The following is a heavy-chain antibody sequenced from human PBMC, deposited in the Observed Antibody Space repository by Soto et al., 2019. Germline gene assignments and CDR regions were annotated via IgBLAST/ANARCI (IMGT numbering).Heavy chain of an antibody. J-gene: IGHJ4*02. CDR2: ISGSGGSP. CDR1: GFTFSNYA. V-gene: IGHV3-23*01. CDR3: AKEGTSGLYYFDY. Sequence: GGSLRLSCAASGFTFSNYAMNWVRQAPGKGLKWVSTISGSGGSPYYADTVKGRFTISRDNSKNTLFLQMNILRAWDSAIFYCAKEGTSGLYYFDYWGQGTLVTVSS. D-gene: IGHD6-19*01.